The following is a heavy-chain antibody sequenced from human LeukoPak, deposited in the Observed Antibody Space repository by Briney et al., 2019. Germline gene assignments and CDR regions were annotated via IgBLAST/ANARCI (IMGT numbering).Heavy chain of an antibody. V-gene: IGHV3-11*01. CDR3: ARDSAARDYMDV. CDR1: GLTFSDYY. Sequence: PGGSLRLSCAASGLTFSDYYMSWIRQAPGKGLEWVSYIISSGSTIYYADSVKGRFTISRDNAKNSLYLQMNSLRAEDTAVYYCARDSAARDYMDVWGKGTTVTVSS. D-gene: IGHD6-6*01. J-gene: IGHJ6*03. CDR2: IISSGSTI.